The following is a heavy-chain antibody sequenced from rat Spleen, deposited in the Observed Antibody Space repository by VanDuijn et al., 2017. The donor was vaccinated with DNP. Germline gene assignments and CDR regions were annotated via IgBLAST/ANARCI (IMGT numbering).Heavy chain of an antibody. V-gene: IGHV5-25*01. Sequence: EVQLVESGGDLVQPGRSLKLSCAASGFTFSSYDMAWVRQAPTKGLEWVASISPSGITTYYRDSVKGRFTVSRDNAKSSLYLQMDSLRSEDTATYYCARPPYYGYDYWGQGVMVTVSS. CDR2: ISPSGITT. D-gene: IGHD1-7*01. CDR1: GFTFSSYD. CDR3: ARPPYYGYDY. J-gene: IGHJ2*01.